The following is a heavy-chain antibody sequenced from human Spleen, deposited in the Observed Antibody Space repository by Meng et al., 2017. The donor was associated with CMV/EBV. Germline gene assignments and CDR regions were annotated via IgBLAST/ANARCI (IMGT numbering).Heavy chain of an antibody. CDR1: GGTFSSYA. Sequence: DSVKVSCNASGGTFSSYAISWVRQAPGQGLEWMGGFDPEDGETIYAQKFQGRVTMTEDTSTDTAYMELSSLRSEDTAVYYCATWGSLDFWSGFPLPYNWFDPWGQGTLVTVSS. CDR3: ATWGSLDFWSGFPLPYNWFDP. D-gene: IGHD3-3*01. J-gene: IGHJ5*02. V-gene: IGHV1-24*01. CDR2: FDPEDGET.